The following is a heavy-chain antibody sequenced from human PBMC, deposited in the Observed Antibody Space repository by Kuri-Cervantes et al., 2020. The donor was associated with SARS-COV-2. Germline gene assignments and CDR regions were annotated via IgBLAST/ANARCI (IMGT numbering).Heavy chain of an antibody. D-gene: IGHD2-2*01. Sequence: GESLKISCAASGFTFSSYWMHWVRQAPGKGLVWVGRIKSKTDGGTTDYAAPVKGRFTISRDDSKNTLYLQMNSLKTEDTAVYYCGGGYCSSTSCLYYYYGMDVWGQGTTVTVSS. CDR3: GGGYCSSTSCLYYYYGMDV. CDR1: GFTFSSYW. V-gene: IGHV3-15*01. J-gene: IGHJ6*02. CDR2: IKSKTDGGTT.